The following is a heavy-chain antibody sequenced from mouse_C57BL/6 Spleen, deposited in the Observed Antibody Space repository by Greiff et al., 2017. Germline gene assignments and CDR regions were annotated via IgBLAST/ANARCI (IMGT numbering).Heavy chain of an antibody. Sequence: EVKVEESGAGLVKPGGSLKLSCAASGFTFSSYAMSWVRQTPEKRLEWVAYISSGGDYIYYAATVKGRFTISRDNARNTQYLQMSSLKSEDTAMYYGTRSTGTYWYVDVWGTGTTVTVSA. V-gene: IGHV5-9-1*02. CDR1: GFTFSSYA. J-gene: IGHJ1*03. CDR3: TRSTGTYWYVDV. D-gene: IGHD4-1*01. CDR2: ISSGGDYI.